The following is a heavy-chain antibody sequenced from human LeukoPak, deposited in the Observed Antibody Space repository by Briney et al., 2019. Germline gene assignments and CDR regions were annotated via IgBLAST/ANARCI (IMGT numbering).Heavy chain of an antibody. CDR1: GYTFADYG. Sequence: ASVKVSCKTSGYTFADYGISWVRQAPGQGLESMGWTSAYNGNTNYVQKFQGRVTMTIDETTNTAYMELKNLRSDDTAVYYCARSPLYYNVLSSQSNWFDPWGQGTLVTVSS. CDR3: ARSPLYYNVLSSQSNWFDP. J-gene: IGHJ5*02. V-gene: IGHV1-18*04. D-gene: IGHD3-9*01. CDR2: TSAYNGNT.